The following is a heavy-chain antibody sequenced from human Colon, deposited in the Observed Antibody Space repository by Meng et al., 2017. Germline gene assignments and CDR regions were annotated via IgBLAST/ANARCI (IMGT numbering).Heavy chain of an antibody. CDR3: AKDRKSATYNGGWF. Sequence: VALVESGGGLVKPGGSLRLSCAASGLSFSDYYMSWIRQAPGKGLEFVSYISSSGKPMFYADSVKGRFTISRDNSKNTLYLQMNNLRDEDTAVYFCAKDRKSATYNGGWFWGQGTLVTVSS. V-gene: IGHV3-11*01. CDR1: GLSFSDYY. D-gene: IGHD3-10*01. J-gene: IGHJ4*02. CDR2: ISSSGKPM.